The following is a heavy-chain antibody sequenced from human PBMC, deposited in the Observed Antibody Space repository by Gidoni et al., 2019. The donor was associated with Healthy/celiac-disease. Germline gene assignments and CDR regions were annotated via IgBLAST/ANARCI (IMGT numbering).Heavy chain of an antibody. CDR1: GGTFSSYA. J-gene: IGHJ5*02. CDR2: IIPIFGTA. CDR3: ARGGGGITIFSESNWFDP. Sequence: QVQLVQSGAEVKKPGSSVKVSCKASGGTFSSYAISWVRQAPGQGLEWMGGIIPIFGTANYAQKFQGRVTITADKSTSTAYMELSSLRSEDTAVYYCARGGGGITIFSESNWFDPWGQGTLVTVSS. V-gene: IGHV1-69*06. D-gene: IGHD3-9*01.